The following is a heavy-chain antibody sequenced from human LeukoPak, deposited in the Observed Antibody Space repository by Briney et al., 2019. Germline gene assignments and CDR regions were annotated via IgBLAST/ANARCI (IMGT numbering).Heavy chain of an antibody. J-gene: IGHJ6*02. V-gene: IGHV4-59*01. CDR1: GGSIGSYY. D-gene: IGHD1-7*01. CDR3: ARDNWNYGSSMDV. CDR2: IYYSGST. Sequence: ASETLSLTCTVSGGSIGSYYWNWIRQPPGKGLEWIGYIYYSGSTNYNPSLKSRVTISVDTSKNQFSLKLSSVTAADTAVYYCARDNWNYGSSMDVWGQGTTVIVSS.